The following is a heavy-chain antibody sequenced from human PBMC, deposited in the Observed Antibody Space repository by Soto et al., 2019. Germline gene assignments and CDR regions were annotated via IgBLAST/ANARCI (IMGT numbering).Heavy chain of an antibody. Sequence: GGSLRLSCAASGFTFSSYAMHWVRQAPGKGLEWVAVISYDGSNKYYADSVKGRFTISRDNSKNTLYLQMNSLRAEDTAVYYCAREESGYGSGSYWRYGMDVWGQGTTVTVSS. CDR2: ISYDGSNK. V-gene: IGHV3-30-3*01. J-gene: IGHJ6*02. CDR3: AREESGYGSGSYWRYGMDV. CDR1: GFTFSSYA. D-gene: IGHD3-10*01.